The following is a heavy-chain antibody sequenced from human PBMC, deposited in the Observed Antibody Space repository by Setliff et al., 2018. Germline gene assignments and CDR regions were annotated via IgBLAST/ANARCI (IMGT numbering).Heavy chain of an antibody. CDR3: ARVPRLEWLLPTFDS. D-gene: IGHD3-3*01. CDR1: GYPFTSYG. CDR2: IVTYNDDT. Sequence: GASVKVSCKASGYPFTSYGVNWVRQAPGQGLEWMGRIVTYNDDTYYPRKFQGRVTMTTDTSTSTAYMELRSLRSDDTAVYYCARVPRLEWLLPTFDSWGQGTLVTVSS. V-gene: IGHV1-18*04. J-gene: IGHJ4*02.